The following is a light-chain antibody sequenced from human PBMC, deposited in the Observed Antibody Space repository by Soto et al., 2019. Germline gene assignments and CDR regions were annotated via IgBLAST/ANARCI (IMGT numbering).Light chain of an antibody. CDR2: DXS. CDR3: QQYNNWTFS. J-gene: IGKJ5*01. V-gene: IGKV3-15*01. CDR1: QGVSRN. Sequence: VMTQSPASLSLSQGERVPLAXRAGQGVSRNFAWYQQKSGXPPRXXXDDXSTMATGGPARLSGTGSETDFTLTISGLQSEDSAVYFCQQYNNWTFSFGQGTRLEI.